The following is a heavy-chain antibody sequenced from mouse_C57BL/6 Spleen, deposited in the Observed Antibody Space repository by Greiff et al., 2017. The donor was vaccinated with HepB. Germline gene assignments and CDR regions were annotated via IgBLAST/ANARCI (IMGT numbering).Heavy chain of an antibody. J-gene: IGHJ4*01. CDR2: IDPSDSYT. V-gene: IGHV1-50*01. Sequence: VQLQQPGAELVKPGASVKLSCKASGYTFTSYWMQWVKQRPGQGLEWIGEIDPSDSYTNYNQKFKGKATLTVDTSSSTAYMQLSSLTSEDSAVYYCASVITTVVAKNYAMDYWGQGTSVTVSS. D-gene: IGHD1-1*01. CDR3: ASVITTVVAKNYAMDY. CDR1: GYTFTSYW.